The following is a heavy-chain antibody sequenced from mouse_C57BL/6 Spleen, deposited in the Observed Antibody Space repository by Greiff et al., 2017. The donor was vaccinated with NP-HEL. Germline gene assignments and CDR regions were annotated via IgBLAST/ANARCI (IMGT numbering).Heavy chain of an antibody. CDR3: ARGYYYGSSYPYFDY. CDR2: INPSTGGT. Sequence: VHVKQSGPELVKPGASVKISCKASGYSFTGYYMNWVKQSPEKSLEWIGEINPSTGGTTYNQKFKAKATLTVDKSSSTAYMQLKSLTSEDSAVYDCARGYYYGSSYPYFDYWGQGTTLTVSS. D-gene: IGHD1-1*01. V-gene: IGHV1-42*01. J-gene: IGHJ2*01. CDR1: GYSFTGYY.